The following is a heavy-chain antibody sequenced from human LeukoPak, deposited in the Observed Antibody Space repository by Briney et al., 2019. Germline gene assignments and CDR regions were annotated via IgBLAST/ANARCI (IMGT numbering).Heavy chain of an antibody. CDR3: AKDIEPHPTHWFDP. V-gene: IGHV3-23*01. Sequence: GGSLRLSCAASGLTFSSYAMSWVRQAPGKGLEWVSAISGSGGSTYYADSVKGRFTISRDNSKNTLYLQMNSLRAEDTAVYYCAKDIEPHPTHWFDPWGQGTLVTVSS. CDR2: ISGSGGST. D-gene: IGHD3-16*02. CDR1: GLTFSSYA. J-gene: IGHJ5*02.